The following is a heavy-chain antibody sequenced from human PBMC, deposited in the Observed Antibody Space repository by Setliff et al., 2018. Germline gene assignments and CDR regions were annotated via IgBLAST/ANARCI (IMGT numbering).Heavy chain of an antibody. D-gene: IGHD2-8*01. CDR3: AREDGPNYYYYYMDI. CDR1: GGSTSNYW. Sequence: PSETLSLTCTVSGGSTSNYWWGWIRQPPGKGLEWIGSVYYSGATYFNPSLNSRVTISVDTSKNQFSLKLSAVTAADTAVYFCAREDGPNYYYYYMDIWGKGTTVTVSS. CDR2: VYYSGAT. J-gene: IGHJ6*03. V-gene: IGHV4-39*07.